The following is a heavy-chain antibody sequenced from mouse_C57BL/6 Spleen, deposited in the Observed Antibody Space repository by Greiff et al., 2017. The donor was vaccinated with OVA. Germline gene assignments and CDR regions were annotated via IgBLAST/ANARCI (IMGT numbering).Heavy chain of an antibody. CDR1: GYTFNSYW. D-gene: IGHD1-1*01. CDR3: ARWGPSPMTTGVARGYAMDY. CDR2: IYPGSGST. J-gene: IGHJ4*01. Sequence: QVQLQQPGAELVKPGASVKMSCKASGYTFNSYWITWVKQRPGQGLEWIGDIYPGSGSTNYNEKFKSKATLTVDTSSSTAYMQLSSLTSEDSAVYYCARWGPSPMTTGVARGYAMDYWGQGTSVTVSS. V-gene: IGHV1-55*01.